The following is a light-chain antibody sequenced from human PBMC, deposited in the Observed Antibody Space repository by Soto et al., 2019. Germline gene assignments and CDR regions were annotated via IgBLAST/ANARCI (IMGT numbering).Light chain of an antibody. CDR2: EVS. V-gene: IGLV2-8*01. CDR1: SSAFGGYNY. J-gene: IGLJ2*01. Sequence: QSAPTQPPSASGSPGQSVTISCTGTSSAFGGYNYVSWYQQHPGKAPKLMIFEVSKRPSGVPDRFSGSKSGNTASLTVSWLQAEDEADYYCSSYAGSNNFEVVFGGGTKVTVL. CDR3: SSYAGSNNFEVV.